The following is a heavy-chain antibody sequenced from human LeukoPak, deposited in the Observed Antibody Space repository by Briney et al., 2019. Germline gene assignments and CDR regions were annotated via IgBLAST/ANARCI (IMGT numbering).Heavy chain of an antibody. Sequence: QPGGSLRLSCAASGFTVSNNYMSWVRQAPGKGLEWVSVIYSGGNTYHADSVKGRFTISRDNSKNTLYLLMNSLRAEDTAVYYCARGGYCSGGNCYGYFDYWGQGTLVTVSS. CDR1: GFTVSNNY. J-gene: IGHJ4*02. D-gene: IGHD2-15*01. CDR3: ARGGYCSGGNCYGYFDY. V-gene: IGHV3-66*01. CDR2: IYSGGNT.